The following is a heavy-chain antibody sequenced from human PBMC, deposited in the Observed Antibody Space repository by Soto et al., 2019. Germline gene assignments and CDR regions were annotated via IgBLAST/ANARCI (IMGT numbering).Heavy chain of an antibody. D-gene: IGHD1-26*01. J-gene: IGHJ4*02. V-gene: IGHV1-8*01. CDR2: MQHSTGRT. CDR1: GYGFTGLE. CDR3: ARGVSAGVDY. Sequence: ASVKASCSPSGYGFTGLEIHWVRQTAGQGLEWMGWMQHSTGRTGYAQKFQGRVTMTRDTSINTAYMELTTLTSDDTAFYYCARGVSAGVDYWGQGTLVTVSS.